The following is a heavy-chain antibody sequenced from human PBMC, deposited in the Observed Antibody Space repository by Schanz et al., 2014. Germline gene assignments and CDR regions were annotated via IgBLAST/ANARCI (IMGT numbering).Heavy chain of an antibody. CDR1: GYTFTS. CDR2: INTNTGNP. Sequence: QVQLVQSGSELKKPGASVKVSCKASGYTFTSMNWVRQAPGQGLEWVGWINTNTGNPTYAQGFTGRFVFSLDTSVSTAYLQISSLKAEDTAAYYCTTETIAMAGTFSIWGQGTLVTVSS. D-gene: IGHD6-19*01. J-gene: IGHJ4*02. V-gene: IGHV7-4-1*02. CDR3: TTETIAMAGTFSI.